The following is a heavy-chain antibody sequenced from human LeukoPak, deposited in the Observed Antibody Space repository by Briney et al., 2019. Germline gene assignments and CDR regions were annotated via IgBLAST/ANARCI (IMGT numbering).Heavy chain of an antibody. D-gene: IGHD2-2*01. CDR3: AKGYCSSTSCPYFDY. J-gene: IGHJ4*02. CDR1: GFTFDDYA. V-gene: IGHV3-9*01. Sequence: GRSLRLSCAASGFTFDDYAMHWVRQAPGKGLEWVSGISWNSGSIGYAYSVKGRFTISRDNAKTSLYLQMNSLRAEDTALYYCAKGYCSSTSCPYFDYWGQGTLVTVSS. CDR2: ISWNSGSI.